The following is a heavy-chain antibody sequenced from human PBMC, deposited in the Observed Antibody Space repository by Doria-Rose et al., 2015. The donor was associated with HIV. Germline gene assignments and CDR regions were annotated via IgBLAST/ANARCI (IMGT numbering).Heavy chain of an antibody. Sequence: QVQLQESGPGLVKPSETLSLTCTVSGGSVASGTPYWDWIRQTPGKGLEWIGTIYYSGTTYYNPSLRGRVTISLHTSKYQYPLKLISVTAADTGVYYCAKQAVNWFDPWGQGTLVTVSS. CDR2: IYYSGTT. D-gene: IGHD6-25*01. CDR3: AKQAVNWFDP. V-gene: IGHV4-39*01. J-gene: IGHJ5*02. CDR1: GGSVASGTPY.